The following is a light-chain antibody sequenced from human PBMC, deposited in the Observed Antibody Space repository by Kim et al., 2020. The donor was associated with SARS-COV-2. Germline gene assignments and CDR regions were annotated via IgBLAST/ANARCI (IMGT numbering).Light chain of an antibody. CDR3: QQYSTYPT. V-gene: IGKV1-5*03. J-gene: IGKJ1*01. CDR2: EAS. Sequence: DIQMTQSPSTLSASVGDRVTITCRASQSITIWLAWYQQKTGKAPKLLISEASNLESGVPSRFSGSGSGTEFTLTISSLQPDDFATYYCQQYSTYPTFGQGTKVDIK. CDR1: QSITIW.